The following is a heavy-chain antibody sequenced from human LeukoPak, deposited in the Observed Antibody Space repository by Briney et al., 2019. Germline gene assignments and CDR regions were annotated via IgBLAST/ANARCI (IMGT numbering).Heavy chain of an antibody. CDR1: GGSFSGYY. Sequence: SETLSLTCAVYGGSFSGYYWSWIRQPPGKGLEWIGEINHSGSTNYNPSLKSRVTISVDTSKNQFSLKLGSVTAADTAVYYCARGFNDSSGYYVYFDYWGQGTLVTVSS. CDR3: ARGFNDSSGYYVYFDY. D-gene: IGHD3-22*01. V-gene: IGHV4-34*01. J-gene: IGHJ4*02. CDR2: INHSGST.